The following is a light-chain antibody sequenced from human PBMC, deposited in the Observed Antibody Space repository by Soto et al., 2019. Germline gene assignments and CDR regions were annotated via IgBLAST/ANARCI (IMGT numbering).Light chain of an antibody. V-gene: IGKV3-15*01. Sequence: ETVMTQSPATLSVSPGERATLSYRASQSVSGNLAWYQQKPGQPPRLLIYGASTRATGIPARFSGTGSGTEFTLTISSLQSEDCAVYYCQQYDNWPPWTFGQGTKVEIK. CDR1: QSVSGN. CDR2: GAS. J-gene: IGKJ1*01. CDR3: QQYDNWPPWT.